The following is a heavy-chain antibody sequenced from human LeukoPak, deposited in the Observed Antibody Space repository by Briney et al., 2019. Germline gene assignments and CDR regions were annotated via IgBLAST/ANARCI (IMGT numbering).Heavy chain of an antibody. CDR3: ARGPYCGGDCYSADY. Sequence: PSQTLSLTCTVSGGSLSSGGYYWSWIRQHPGKGLEWIGYIYYSGSTYYNPSLKSRVTISVDTSKNQFSLKLSSVTAADTAVYYCARGPYCGGDCYSADYWGQGTLVTVSS. J-gene: IGHJ4*02. CDR2: IYYSGST. D-gene: IGHD2-21*02. CDR1: GGSLSSGGYY. V-gene: IGHV4-31*03.